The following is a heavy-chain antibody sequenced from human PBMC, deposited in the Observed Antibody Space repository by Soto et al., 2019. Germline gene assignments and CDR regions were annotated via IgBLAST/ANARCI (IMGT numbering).Heavy chain of an antibody. CDR1: SGSISSSNW. Sequence: QVQLQESGPGLVKPSGTLSLTCAVSSGSISSSNWWSWVRQPPGKGLAGIGEIYHSGSTNYNPSLKRRVTISVDKSKNQFSLKLSSVTAADTAVYYSARSPQWLVRKTGEAFDIWGQGTMVTVSS. J-gene: IGHJ3*02. CDR3: ARSPQWLVRKTGEAFDI. V-gene: IGHV4-4*02. CDR2: IYHSGST. D-gene: IGHD6-19*01.